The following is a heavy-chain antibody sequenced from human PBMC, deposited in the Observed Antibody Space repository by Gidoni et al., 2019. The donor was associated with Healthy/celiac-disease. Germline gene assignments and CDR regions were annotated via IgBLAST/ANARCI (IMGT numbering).Heavy chain of an antibody. CDR3: AREINGGSGSYYTPAPWFDY. J-gene: IGHJ4*02. D-gene: IGHD3-10*01. CDR1: GFTFSSYW. V-gene: IGHV3-7*03. Sequence: EVQLVESGGGLVQPGGSLRLSCAASGFTFSSYWMSWVRQAPGKGLEWVANIKQDGSEKYYVDSVKGRFTISRDNAKNSLYLQMNSLRAEDTAVYYCAREINGGSGSYYTPAPWFDYWAQGTLVTVSS. CDR2: IKQDGSEK.